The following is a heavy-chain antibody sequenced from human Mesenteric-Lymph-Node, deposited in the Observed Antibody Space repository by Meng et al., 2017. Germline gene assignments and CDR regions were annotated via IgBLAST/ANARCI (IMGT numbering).Heavy chain of an antibody. CDR2: ISSSSSYI. Sequence: GESLKISCAASGFTFSSYSMNWVRQAPGKGLEWVSSISSSSSYIYYADSVKGRFTISRDNAKNSLYLQMNSLRAEDTAVYCCARNGPYHCYGMDVWGQGTTVTVSS. CDR1: GFTFSSYS. J-gene: IGHJ6*02. CDR3: ARNGPYHCYGMDV. D-gene: IGHD2-8*01. V-gene: IGHV3-21*01.